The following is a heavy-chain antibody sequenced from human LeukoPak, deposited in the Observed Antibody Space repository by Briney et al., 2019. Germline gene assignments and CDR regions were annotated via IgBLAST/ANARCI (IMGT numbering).Heavy chain of an antibody. V-gene: IGHV1-18*01. CDR2: ISAYNGNT. D-gene: IGHD3-10*01. Sequence: ASVKVSCKASGSTFTSYGISWVRQAPGQGLEWMGWISAYNGNTNYAQKLQGRVTMTTDTSTCTAYMELRSLRSDDTAVYYCARGQYVLLWFGDDMGAFDIWGQGTMVTVSS. CDR1: GSTFTSYG. CDR3: ARGQYVLLWFGDDMGAFDI. J-gene: IGHJ3*02.